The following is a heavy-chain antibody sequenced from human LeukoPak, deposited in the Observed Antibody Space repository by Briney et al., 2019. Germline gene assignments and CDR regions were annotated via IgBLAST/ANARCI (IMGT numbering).Heavy chain of an antibody. V-gene: IGHV4-30-2*01. CDR1: GGSISSGGYS. Sequence: SQTLSLTCAVSGGSISSGGYSWSWIRQPPGKGLEWIGYIYHSGSTYYNPSLKSRVTISVDRSKNQFSLKLSSVTAADTAVYYCARGVLYPLYGDGVRGYYFDYWGQGTLVTVSS. D-gene: IGHD4-17*01. J-gene: IGHJ4*02. CDR3: ARGVLYPLYGDGVRGYYFDY. CDR2: IYHSGST.